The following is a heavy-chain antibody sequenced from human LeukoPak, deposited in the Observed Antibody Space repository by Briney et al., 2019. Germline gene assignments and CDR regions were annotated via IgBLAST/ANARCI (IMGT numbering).Heavy chain of an antibody. CDR3: ARANALYCSSTSCLFDY. D-gene: IGHD2-2*01. V-gene: IGHV1-2*02. CDR2: INPNSGGT. J-gene: IGHJ4*02. CDR1: GYTFTGYY. Sequence: ASVKVSCKASGYTFTGYYMHWVRQAPGQGLEWMAWINPNSGGTYYAQNFHDRITMTRDTSISTAHMELSRLRSDDTAIYYCARANALYCSSTSCLFDYWGQGTLVTVSS.